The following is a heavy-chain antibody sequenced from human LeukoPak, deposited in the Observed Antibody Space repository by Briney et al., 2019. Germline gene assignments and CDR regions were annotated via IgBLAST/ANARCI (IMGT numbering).Heavy chain of an antibody. CDR2: IIPILGIA. D-gene: IGHD3-22*01. V-gene: IGHV1-69*02. Sequence: SVKVSCKASGGTFSSYTISWVRQAPGQGLEWMGRIIPILGIANYAQKFQGRVTITADKSTSTAYMELSSLRSEDTAVYYCARPNYYGSSGYYLGGSPIYDALDIWGQGTMVTVSS. CDR1: GGTFSSYT. CDR3: ARPNYYGSSGYYLGGSPIYDALDI. J-gene: IGHJ3*02.